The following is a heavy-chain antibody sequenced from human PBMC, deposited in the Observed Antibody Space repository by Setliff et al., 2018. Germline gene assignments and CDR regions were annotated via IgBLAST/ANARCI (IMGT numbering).Heavy chain of an antibody. CDR1: GGSFSGYY. D-gene: IGHD5-18*01. J-gene: IGHJ4*02. CDR3: ARDRIQLWKYYFDY. V-gene: IGHV4-34*01. Sequence: PSETLSLTCAVYGGSFSGYYWSWIRQPPGKGLEWIGEINHSGSTNYNPSLKSRVTLSVDTSKNQFSLKLSSVTAADTAVYYCARDRIQLWKYYFDYWGQGTLVTVSS. CDR2: INHSGST.